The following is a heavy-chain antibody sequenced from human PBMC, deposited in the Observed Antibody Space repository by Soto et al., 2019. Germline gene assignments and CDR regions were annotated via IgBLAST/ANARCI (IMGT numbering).Heavy chain of an antibody. J-gene: IGHJ6*02. CDR1: GYTFTSYD. Sequence: ASVKVSCKASGYTFTSYDINWVRQATGQGFEYLGWMNPNSGNTGYVKKFQGRVTMTRDTSMNTAYMELSSLRSDDTAVYYCARDQGITTFGVYAMYYYGMDVWGQGTKVIVSS. CDR3: ARDQGITTFGVYAMYYYGMDV. V-gene: IGHV1-8*01. CDR2: MNPNSGNT. D-gene: IGHD3-3*01.